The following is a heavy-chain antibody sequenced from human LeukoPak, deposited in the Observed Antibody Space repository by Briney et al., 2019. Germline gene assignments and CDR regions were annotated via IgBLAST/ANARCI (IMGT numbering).Heavy chain of an antibody. CDR1: GDSVSSNSAA. Sequence: SQTLSLTCAISGDSVSSNSAAWNWIRQSPSRGLEWLGRTYYRSKWYNDYAVSVKSRITINPDTSKNQFSLQLNSVTPEDTAVYCCARDPLLAVAGSLDYWGQGTLATVSS. J-gene: IGHJ4*02. CDR2: TYYRSKWYN. V-gene: IGHV6-1*01. D-gene: IGHD6-19*01. CDR3: ARDPLLAVAGSLDY.